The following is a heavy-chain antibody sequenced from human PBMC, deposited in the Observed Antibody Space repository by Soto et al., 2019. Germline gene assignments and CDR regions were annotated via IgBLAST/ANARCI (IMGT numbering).Heavy chain of an antibody. J-gene: IGHJ4*02. CDR3: ASAVAVAVDSYY. CDR1: GYTFTGYA. CDR2: INAGNGNT. Sequence: GASLKVSCKASGYTFTGYAMHWVRQAPGQRLEWMGWINAGNGNTKYSQKFQGRVTITRDTSASTAYMELSSLRSEDTAVYYCASAVAVAVDSYYWGQGTLVTVSS. V-gene: IGHV1-3*01. D-gene: IGHD6-19*01.